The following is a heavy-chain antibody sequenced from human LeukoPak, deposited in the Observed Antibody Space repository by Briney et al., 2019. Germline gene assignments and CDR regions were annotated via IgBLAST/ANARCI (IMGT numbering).Heavy chain of an antibody. Sequence: AGGSLRLSCAASGFTFSSYWMSWVRQAPGKGLEWVANIKQDGSEKYYVDSVKGRFTISRDNAKNSQYLQMNSLRAEDTAVYYCARDGMEVVVAATEPWGQGTLVTVSS. V-gene: IGHV3-7*01. CDR1: GFTFSSYW. CDR3: ARDGMEVVVAATEP. J-gene: IGHJ4*02. CDR2: IKQDGSEK. D-gene: IGHD2-15*01.